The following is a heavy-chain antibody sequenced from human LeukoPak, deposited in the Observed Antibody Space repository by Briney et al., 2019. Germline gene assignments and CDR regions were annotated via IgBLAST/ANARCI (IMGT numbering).Heavy chain of an antibody. Sequence: PGGSLRLSCAASGFTVSSNYMHWVRQAPGKGLVWVARINTGGNSASYGGSVQGRFTISRDNAKNTVYLQLNSLRAEDTAVYYCVRDVWGDRDGFFNYWGQGTLVTVSS. CDR3: VRDVWGDRDGFFNY. CDR1: GFTVSSNY. J-gene: IGHJ4*02. CDR2: INTGGNSA. V-gene: IGHV3-74*01. D-gene: IGHD5-24*01.